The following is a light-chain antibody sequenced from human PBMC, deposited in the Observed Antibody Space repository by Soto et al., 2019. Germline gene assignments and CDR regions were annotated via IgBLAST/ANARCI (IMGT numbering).Light chain of an antibody. V-gene: IGKV1-5*03. CDR2: KAS. CDR1: QSISSW. J-gene: IGKJ1*01. CDR3: QQYNSFRT. Sequence: DIQMTQSPSTLSASVGDRVTITCRASQSISSWLAWYQQKPGKAPKLLIYKASSLESGVPSRFSGSGSGTEFPPAISSLQRIFFATYHCQQYNSFRTLGQGTKVEIK.